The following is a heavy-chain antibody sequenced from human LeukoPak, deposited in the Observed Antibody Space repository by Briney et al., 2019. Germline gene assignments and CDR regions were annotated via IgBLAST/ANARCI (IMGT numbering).Heavy chain of an antibody. D-gene: IGHD6-19*01. CDR3: ARDTPKPSYSSGWVVPFDY. J-gene: IGHJ4*02. CDR2: ISAYNGNT. CDR1: GYTFTSYG. V-gene: IGHV1-18*01. Sequence: GASVKVSCKASGYTFTSYGISWVRQAPGQGLEWMGWISAYNGNTNYAQKLQGRVTMTTDTSTSTAYMELRSLRSDDTAVYYCARDTPKPSYSSGWVVPFDYWGQGTLVTVSS.